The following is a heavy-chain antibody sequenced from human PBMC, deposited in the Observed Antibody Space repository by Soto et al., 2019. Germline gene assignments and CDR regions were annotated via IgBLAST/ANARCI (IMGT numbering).Heavy chain of an antibody. CDR2: ISYDGSNK. D-gene: IGHD3-10*01. J-gene: IGHJ3*02. V-gene: IGHV3-30-3*01. CDR1: GFTFSSYA. Sequence: TGGSLRLSCAASGFTFSSYAMHWVRQAPGKGLEWVAVISYDGSNKYYADSVKGRFTISRDNSKNTLYLQMNSLRAEDTAVYYCARDGVVRGANEAFDIWGQGTMVTVSS. CDR3: ARDGVVRGANEAFDI.